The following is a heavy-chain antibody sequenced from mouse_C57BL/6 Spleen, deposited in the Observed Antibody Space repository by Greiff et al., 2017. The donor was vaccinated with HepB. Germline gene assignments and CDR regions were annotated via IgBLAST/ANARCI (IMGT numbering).Heavy chain of an antibody. V-gene: IGHV3-6*01. CDR2: ISYDGSN. J-gene: IGHJ4*01. CDR3: ASIRYYNAMDY. Sequence: VQLKESGPGLVKPSQSLSLTCSVTGYSITSGYYWNWIRQFPGNKLEWMGYISYDGSNNYNPSLKNRISITRDTSKNQFFLKLNSVTTEDTATYYCASIRYYNAMDYWGQGTSVTVSS. CDR1: GYSITSGYY. D-gene: IGHD1-1*01.